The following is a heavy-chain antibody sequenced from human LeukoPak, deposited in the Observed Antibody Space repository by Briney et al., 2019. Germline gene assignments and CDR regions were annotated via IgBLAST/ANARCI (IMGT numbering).Heavy chain of an antibody. J-gene: IGHJ4*02. Sequence: QAGGSLRLSCAASGFTFSTYAMSWVRQAPGKGLEWVSAISGSGGSTYYADSVKGRFTISRDNSKNTLYLQMNSLRAEDTAVYYCAKPYTIAARSSTWYWGQGTLVTVSS. CDR3: AKPYTIAARSSTWY. V-gene: IGHV3-23*01. D-gene: IGHD6-6*01. CDR2: ISGSGGST. CDR1: GFTFSTYA.